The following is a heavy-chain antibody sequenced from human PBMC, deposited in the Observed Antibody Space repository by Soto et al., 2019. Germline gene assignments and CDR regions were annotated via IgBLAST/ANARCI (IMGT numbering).Heavy chain of an antibody. V-gene: IGHV3-74*01. CDR3: VKNSGWFNT. CDR2: INSDGSST. D-gene: IGHD3-10*01. J-gene: IGHJ5*02. CDR1: GFTFSSYW. Sequence: GGSLRLSCAASGFTFSSYWMHWVRQAPGKGLVWVSRINSDGSSTSYADSVKGRFTISRDNSRNTVYLQMNSLRGDDTALYYCVKNSGWFNTWGQGALVTVSS.